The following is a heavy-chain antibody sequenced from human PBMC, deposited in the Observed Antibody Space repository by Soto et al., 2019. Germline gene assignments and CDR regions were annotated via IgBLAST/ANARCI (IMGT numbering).Heavy chain of an antibody. V-gene: IGHV3-30*04. CDR3: AKDPWDYGGNVDY. J-gene: IGHJ4*02. Sequence: GGSLRLSFAASGFTFSSYAMHVVSQAPGKGLEWVAVISYDGSNKYYADSVKGRFTISRDNSKNTLYLQMNSLRAEDTAVYYCAKDPWDYGGNVDYWGQGTLVTVSS. CDR1: GFTFSSYA. D-gene: IGHD4-17*01. CDR2: ISYDGSNK.